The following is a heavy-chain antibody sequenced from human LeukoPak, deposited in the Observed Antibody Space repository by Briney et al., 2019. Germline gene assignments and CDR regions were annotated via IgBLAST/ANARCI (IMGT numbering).Heavy chain of an antibody. CDR1: GITLSNYG. CDR2: ISDRGGST. CDR3: AKRGVVIRAVLIVGFHKEAYYFDS. V-gene: IGHV3-23*01. J-gene: IGHJ4*02. D-gene: IGHD3-10*01. Sequence: GGSLRLSCVVSGITLSNYGMSWVRQAPGKGLEWVAGISDRGGSTNYADSVKGRFTISRDNPKNTLYLQMNSLRSEDTAVYFCAKRGVVIRAVLIVGFHKEAYYFDSWGQGALVTVSS.